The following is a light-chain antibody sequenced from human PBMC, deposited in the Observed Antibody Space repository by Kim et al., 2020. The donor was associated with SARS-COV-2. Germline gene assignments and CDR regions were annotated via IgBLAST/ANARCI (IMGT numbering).Light chain of an antibody. Sequence: QTITHPCTGTSSDVGGYNYFSWYQQPPGKAPKHMIYDVSNRPSGVSNRFTGSKSGNTAYLTISGLQAEDETDYYCSSYTSISTWVFGGGTPLTVL. V-gene: IGLV2-14*04. CDR2: DVS. J-gene: IGLJ3*02. CDR3: SSYTSISTWV. CDR1: SSDVGGYNY.